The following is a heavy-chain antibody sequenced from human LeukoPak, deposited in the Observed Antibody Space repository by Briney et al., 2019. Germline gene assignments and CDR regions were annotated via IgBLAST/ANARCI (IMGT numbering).Heavy chain of an antibody. CDR3: ASIAVAGTGDYYYMDV. CDR2: ISSSGSTI. J-gene: IGHJ6*03. D-gene: IGHD6-19*01. Sequence: GGSLRLSCAASGFTFNRYEMNWVRQAPGKGLEWVSYISSSGSTIYYADSVKGRFTISRDNAKNSLYLQMNSLRAEDTAVYYCASIAVAGTGDYYYMDVWGKGTTVTVSS. CDR1: GFTFNRYE. V-gene: IGHV3-48*03.